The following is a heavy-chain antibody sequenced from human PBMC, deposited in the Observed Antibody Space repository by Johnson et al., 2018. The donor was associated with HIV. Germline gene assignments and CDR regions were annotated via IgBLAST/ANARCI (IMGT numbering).Heavy chain of an antibody. J-gene: IGHJ3*02. CDR1: GFTFSSYA. CDR2: ISYDGSNK. D-gene: IGHD5-24*01. Sequence: QVQLVESVGGVVQPGRSLRLSCAASGFTFSSYAMHWVRQAPGKGLEWVAVISYDGSNKYYADSVKGRFTISRDNSKNTLFLQMNSLRADDTALYYCARACRDGYTCDAFDIWGQGTMVTVSS. CDR3: ARACRDGYTCDAFDI. V-gene: IGHV3-30*14.